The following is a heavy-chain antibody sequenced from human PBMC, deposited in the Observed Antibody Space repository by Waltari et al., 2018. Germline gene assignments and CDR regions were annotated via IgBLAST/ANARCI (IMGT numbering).Heavy chain of an antibody. CDR3: ATYIGASLGTAAFDV. Sequence: QLQLQESGPGLVKPSETLSLTCTVSGGSITSDRHYWGWIRQPPGQGLEWIATISYTGATYSSPSLKSRVTISRDTSKNQLSLTLGSVTAADTALYYCATYIGASLGTAAFDVWGQSTMVTVSS. V-gene: IGHV4-39*01. D-gene: IGHD5-12*01. CDR1: GGSITSDRHY. J-gene: IGHJ3*01. CDR2: ISYTGAT.